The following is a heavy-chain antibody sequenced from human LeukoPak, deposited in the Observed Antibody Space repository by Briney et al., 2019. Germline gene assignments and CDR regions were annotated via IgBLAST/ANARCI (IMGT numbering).Heavy chain of an antibody. CDR1: GGSFSGYY. CDR3: ARGYGSGSYLRY. CDR2: INHSGST. V-gene: IGHV4-34*01. J-gene: IGHJ4*02. Sequence: SETLSLTCAVYGGSFSGYYWSWIRQPPGKGLEWIGEINHSGSTNYNPPLKSRVTISVDTSKNQFSLKLSSVTAADTAAYYCARGYGSGSYLRYWGQGTLVTVSS. D-gene: IGHD3-10*01.